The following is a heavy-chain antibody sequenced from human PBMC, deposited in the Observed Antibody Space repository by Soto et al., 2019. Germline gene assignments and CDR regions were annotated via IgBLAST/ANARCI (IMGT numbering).Heavy chain of an antibody. V-gene: IGHV3-53*04. Sequence: HPGGSLRLCCAASGFTVGSNHMTWVRQAPGKGLEWVSVIYTGGETYYLDSVKGRFTISRHNSRNTLYLQMNNLRAEDTAMYYCAIGGLSFGQSGFACSGQGTLVTVSS. J-gene: IGHJ4*02. CDR2: IYTGGET. D-gene: IGHD3-10*01. CDR3: AIGGLSFGQSGFAC. CDR1: GFTVGSNH.